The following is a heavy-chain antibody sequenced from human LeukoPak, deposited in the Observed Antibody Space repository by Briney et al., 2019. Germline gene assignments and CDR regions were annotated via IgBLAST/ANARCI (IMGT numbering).Heavy chain of an antibody. CDR2: INHSGST. CDR1: GGSFSGYY. Sequence: SETLSLTCAVYGGSFSGYYWSWIRQPPGKGLEWIGEINHSGSTNYNPSLKSRVTISVDTSKNQFSLKLSSVTAADTAVYYCARAGVTPAGCGGDCYSVLDYWGQGTLVTVSS. CDR3: ARAGVTPAGCGGDCYSVLDY. J-gene: IGHJ4*02. D-gene: IGHD2-21*02. V-gene: IGHV4-34*01.